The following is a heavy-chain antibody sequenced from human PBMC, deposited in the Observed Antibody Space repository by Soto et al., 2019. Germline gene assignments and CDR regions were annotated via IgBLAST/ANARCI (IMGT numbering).Heavy chain of an antibody. J-gene: IGHJ3*02. D-gene: IGHD1-26*01. CDR2: AIPVYGST. Sequence: QVQLVQSGAEVKKPGTSVKVSCEVSGGTFSNYAITWVRQAPGQGLEWLGGAIPVYGSTNYAQKFQGRVTITAGESATTTFMELSSLRSDDTAVYYCARRGVANSRDACDIWGQGTLVTVS. V-gene: IGHV1-69*01. CDR3: ARRGVANSRDACDI. CDR1: GGTFSNYA.